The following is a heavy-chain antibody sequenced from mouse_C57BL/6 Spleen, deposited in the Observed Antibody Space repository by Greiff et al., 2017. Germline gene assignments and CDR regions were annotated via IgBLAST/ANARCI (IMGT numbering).Heavy chain of an antibody. J-gene: IGHJ2*01. Sequence: VQLQQPGAELVKPGASVKLSCKASGYTFTSYWMHWVKQRPGQGLEWIGMIHPNSGGTNYNEKFKSKATLTVDKSSSTAYMQLSSLTSEDSAVYYCARSTDYFYFDYWGQGTTLTVSS. CDR2: IHPNSGGT. D-gene: IGHD2-4*01. V-gene: IGHV1-64*01. CDR1: GYTFTSYW. CDR3: ARSTDYFYFDY.